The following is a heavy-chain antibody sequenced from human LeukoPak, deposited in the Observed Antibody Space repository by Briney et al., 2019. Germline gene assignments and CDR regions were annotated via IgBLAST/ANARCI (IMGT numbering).Heavy chain of an antibody. V-gene: IGHV5-51*01. Sequence: GESLKISCKGSGYSFTSYWIGWVRQMPGKGLEWMGIIYPGDSDTRYSPSFQGQVTISADKSTSTAYLQWSSLKASDTAMYYCARQREFTVTYFDYWGQGTLVTVSS. J-gene: IGHJ4*02. CDR1: GYSFTSYW. CDR3: ARQREFTVTYFDY. CDR2: IYPGDSDT. D-gene: IGHD4-17*01.